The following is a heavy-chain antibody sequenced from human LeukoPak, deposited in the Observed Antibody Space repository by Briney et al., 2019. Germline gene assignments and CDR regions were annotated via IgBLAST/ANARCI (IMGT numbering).Heavy chain of an antibody. V-gene: IGHV4-34*01. CDR1: GGSFSGYY. Sequence: SETLSLTCAVYGGSFSGYYWSWIRRPPGKGLEWIGEINHSGSTNYNPSLKSRVTISVDTSKNQFSLKLSSVTAADTAVYYCARGGYYDILTGYPFDYWGQGTLVTVSS. J-gene: IGHJ4*02. D-gene: IGHD3-9*01. CDR2: INHSGST. CDR3: ARGGYYDILTGYPFDY.